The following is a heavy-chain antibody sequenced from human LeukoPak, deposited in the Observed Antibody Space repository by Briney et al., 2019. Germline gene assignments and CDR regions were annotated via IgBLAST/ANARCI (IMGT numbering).Heavy chain of an antibody. J-gene: IGHJ4*02. CDR2: IYYSGST. CDR3: ARLTVVSMFDY. CDR1: GGSISSYY. D-gene: IGHD3-16*01. Sequence: SETLSLTCTVSGGSISSYYWSWIRQPPGKGLEWVGYIYYSGSTNYNPSLKSRVTISVDTSKNQFYLQLSSVTAADTAVYYCARLTVVSMFDYWGQGTLVTVSS. V-gene: IGHV4-59*12.